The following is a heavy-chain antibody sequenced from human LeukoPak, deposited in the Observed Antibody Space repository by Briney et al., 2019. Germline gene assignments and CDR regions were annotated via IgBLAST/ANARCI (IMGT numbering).Heavy chain of an antibody. CDR1: GGSINSFY. Sequence: SETLSLICTVSGGSINSFYWTWIRQPAGKGLEWIGRIYSSGSTNYNPSLKSRVTISVDTSKNQFSLKLSSVTAADTAVYYCARPAIQADDAFDIWGQGTMVTVSS. J-gene: IGHJ3*02. CDR3: ARPAIQADDAFDI. V-gene: IGHV4-4*07. CDR2: IYSSGST. D-gene: IGHD2-2*01.